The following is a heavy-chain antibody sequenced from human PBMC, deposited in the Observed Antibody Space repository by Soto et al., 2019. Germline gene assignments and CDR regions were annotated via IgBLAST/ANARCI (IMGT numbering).Heavy chain of an antibody. CDR3: AREAIVAGATTGMDV. J-gene: IGHJ6*02. Sequence: AAVKVSCKASGYTLTTFFMHFVLQSPLLGLEWMGVINPGYPAGRSTTYAQKFQGRVTMTTDTSTSTVYMELSRLRSDDTAVYYCAREAIVAGATTGMDVWGQGTTVTVSS. CDR1: GYTLTTFF. V-gene: IGHV1-46*01. D-gene: IGHD1-26*01. CDR2: INPGYPAGRST.